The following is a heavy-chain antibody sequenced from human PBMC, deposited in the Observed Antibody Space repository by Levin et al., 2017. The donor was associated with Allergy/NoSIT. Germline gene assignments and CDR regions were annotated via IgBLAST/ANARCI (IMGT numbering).Heavy chain of an antibody. V-gene: IGHV4-34*01. CDR3: ARGKSNYYGSGRSAYHYYDYGMDV. D-gene: IGHD3-10*01. CDR1: GGSFSGYY. Sequence: SETLSLTCAVYGGSFSGYYWSWIRQPPGKGLEWIGEINHSGSTNYNPSLKSRVTISVDTSKNQFSLKLSSVTAADTAVYYCARGKSNYYGSGRSAYHYYDYGMDVWGQGTTVTVSS. J-gene: IGHJ6*02. CDR2: INHSGST.